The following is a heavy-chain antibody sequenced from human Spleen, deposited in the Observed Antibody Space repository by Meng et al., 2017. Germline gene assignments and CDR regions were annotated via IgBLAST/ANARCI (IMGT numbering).Heavy chain of an antibody. CDR3: ARVGPAGTMDY. CDR2: IYYSGST. Sequence: SETLSLTCTVSGGSISTSSHYWGWIRQSPGKGLEWISTIYYSGSTYYNPSLKSRVTISMDTSKNQFSLKLSSVTAADTAVYYCARVGPAGTMDYWGQGTLVTVSS. CDR1: GGSISTSSHY. D-gene: IGHD6-13*01. J-gene: IGHJ4*02. V-gene: IGHV4-39*07.